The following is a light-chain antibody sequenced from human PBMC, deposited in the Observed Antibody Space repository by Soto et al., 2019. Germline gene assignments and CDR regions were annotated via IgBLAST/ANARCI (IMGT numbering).Light chain of an antibody. CDR3: QQYSSSPIT. V-gene: IGKV3-20*01. Sequence: EIMMTQSPVTLSVSPGERATLSCRASQSVNSNLAWYQQKPGQPPRLLISGASSRATDTPDRFSGSGSGTDFTLTIAGLEPADSAVYYCQQYSSSPITFGQGTRLEIK. CDR1: QSVNSN. CDR2: GAS. J-gene: IGKJ5*01.